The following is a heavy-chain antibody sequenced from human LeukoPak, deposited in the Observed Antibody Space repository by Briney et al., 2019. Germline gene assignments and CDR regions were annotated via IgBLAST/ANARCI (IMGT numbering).Heavy chain of an antibody. CDR2: IIRRSAYI. CDR3: AKEATYFWFGELLPAGMDV. V-gene: IGHV3-21*04. D-gene: IGHD3-10*01. CDR1: AFSLTNNG. Sequence: GRSLRLSREASAFSLTNNGIDCVRHPPGKGLEWRSSIIRRSAYIWYSVSVRGRFTISRDNAKNSLYLQMNSLKPEDTAFYYCAKEATYFWFGELLPAGMDVWGQGTTVTVSS. J-gene: IGHJ6*02.